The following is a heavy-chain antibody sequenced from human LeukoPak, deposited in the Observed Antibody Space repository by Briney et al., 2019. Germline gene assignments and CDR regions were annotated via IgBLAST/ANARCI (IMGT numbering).Heavy chain of an antibody. J-gene: IGHJ4*02. V-gene: IGHV1-46*01. CDR3: AREIGSGSYSLV. D-gene: IGHD3-10*01. Sequence: ASVKVSCKASGYTFTSYYMHWVRQAPGQGLEWMGIINPSGGSTSYAQKFQSRVTMTRDTSTSTVCMELSSLRSEDTAVYYCAREIGSGSYSLVWGQGTLVTVSS. CDR1: GYTFTSYY. CDR2: INPSGGST.